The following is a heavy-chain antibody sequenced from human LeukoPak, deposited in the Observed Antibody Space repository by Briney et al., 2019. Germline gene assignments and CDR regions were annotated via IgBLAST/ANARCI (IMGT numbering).Heavy chain of an antibody. Sequence: GGSLRLSCAASGFTFTSYTMNWVRQAPGKGLEWVSDISSSGSYIDYADSVKGRFTISRDNAKNSLSLQMNSLRAEDTAVYYCARSLIADGAFDIWGQGTMVTVSS. CDR3: ARSLIADGAFDI. J-gene: IGHJ3*02. V-gene: IGHV3-21*01. CDR2: ISSSGSYI. D-gene: IGHD2-21*01. CDR1: GFTFTSYT.